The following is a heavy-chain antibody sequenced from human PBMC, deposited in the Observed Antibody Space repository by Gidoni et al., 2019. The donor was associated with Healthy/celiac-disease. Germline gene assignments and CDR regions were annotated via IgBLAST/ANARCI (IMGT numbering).Heavy chain of an antibody. J-gene: IGHJ4*02. CDR3: ASGWDAFFDY. Sequence: QVQLQQWGAGLLKPSETLSLTCAVYGGSFSGYYWSWIRQPPGKGLEWIGEINHSGSTNYNPSLKSRVTISVDTSKNQFSLKLSSVTAADTAVYYCASGWDAFFDYWGQGTLVTVSS. D-gene: IGHD1-26*01. CDR1: GGSFSGYY. CDR2: INHSGST. V-gene: IGHV4-34*01.